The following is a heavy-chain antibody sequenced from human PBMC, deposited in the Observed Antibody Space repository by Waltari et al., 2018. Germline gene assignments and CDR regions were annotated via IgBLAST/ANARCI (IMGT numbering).Heavy chain of an antibody. J-gene: IGHJ4*02. D-gene: IGHD2-21*01. CDR2: VSGGVSTI. CDR3: ASLEGTTVIGGY. Sequence: EVQLVESGGGLVQSGGSLRLSCTASGFSFRNYDMNWVRQAPGKGMEWVSYVSGGVSTINEADSMQGRFTVSRDNAKHSVHLQMNGLRAGDTAMYYCASLEGTTVIGGYWGQGTLVTVSS. V-gene: IGHV3-48*04. CDR1: GFSFRNYD.